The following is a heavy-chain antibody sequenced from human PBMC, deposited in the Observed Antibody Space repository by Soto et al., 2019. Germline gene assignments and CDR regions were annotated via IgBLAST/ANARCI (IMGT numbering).Heavy chain of an antibody. D-gene: IGHD5-18*01. J-gene: IGHJ4*02. CDR3: ARVGGSYGPYFDY. CDR1: GYTFTSYA. V-gene: IGHV1-3*01. CDR2: INAGNGNT. Sequence: GASVKVSCKASGYTFTSYAMHWVRQAPGQRLEWMGWINAGNGNTKYSQKFQGRVTITRDTSASTAYMELSSLRSEDTAVYYCARVGGSYGPYFDYWGQGTLVTVSS.